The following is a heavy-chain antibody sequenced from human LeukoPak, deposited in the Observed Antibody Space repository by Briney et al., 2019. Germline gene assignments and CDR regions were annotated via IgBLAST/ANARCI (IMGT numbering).Heavy chain of an antibody. CDR1: GFHFTKYG. Sequence: GGSLRLSCAASGFHFTKYGMSWVRQAPGKGLEWVSAISGSGDGTYYADSVKGRFTISRDNLKNTLYLQMNRMRGKHAGVYDCAKPGSRGTAVTADLESWGQGNLVTVSS. J-gene: IGHJ5*02. V-gene: IGHV3-23*01. CDR3: AKPGSRGTAVTADLES. D-gene: IGHD4-23*01. CDR2: ISGSGDGT.